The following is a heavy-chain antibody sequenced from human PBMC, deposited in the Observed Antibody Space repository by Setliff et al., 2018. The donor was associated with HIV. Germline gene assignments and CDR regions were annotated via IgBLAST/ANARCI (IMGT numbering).Heavy chain of an antibody. D-gene: IGHD4-17*01. Sequence: SETLSLTCSVFGAPLSSGGYYWSWIRQPPGKGLEWIGHIYYSRSTNYNPSLKSRVTISVDRPKNQFSLKVSSVTAADTAVYYCARLQLKVTTWYFDLWGRGTLVTVS. J-gene: IGHJ2*01. V-gene: IGHV4-61*08. CDR2: IYYSRST. CDR1: GAPLSSGGYY. CDR3: ARLQLKVTTWYFDL.